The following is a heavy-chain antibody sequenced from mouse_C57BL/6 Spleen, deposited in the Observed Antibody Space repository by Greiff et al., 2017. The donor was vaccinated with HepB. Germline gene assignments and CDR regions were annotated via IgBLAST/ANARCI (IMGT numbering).Heavy chain of an antibody. Sequence: EVQVVESGEGLVKPGGSLKLSCAASGFTFSSYAMSWVRQTPEKRLEWVAYISSGGDYIYYADTVKGRFTISRDNARNTLYLQMSSLKSEDTAMYYCTREGLLRYRYAMDYWGQGTSVTVSS. V-gene: IGHV5-9-1*02. CDR1: GFTFSSYA. CDR2: ISSGGDYI. D-gene: IGHD1-1*01. CDR3: TREGLLRYRYAMDY. J-gene: IGHJ4*01.